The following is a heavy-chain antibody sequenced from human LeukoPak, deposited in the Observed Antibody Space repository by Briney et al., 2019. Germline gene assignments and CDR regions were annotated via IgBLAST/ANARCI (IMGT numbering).Heavy chain of an antibody. CDR1: GYTFTSLD. V-gene: IGHV1-8*01. CDR3: ASWATYGSGSSTLDY. J-gene: IGHJ4*02. D-gene: IGHD3-10*01. CDR2: MNPNTGNT. Sequence: ASVKVSCKASGYTFTSLDVNWVRQATGQGLEWIGWMNPNTGNTGYAQKFQGRVTMTRDTSINTAYMELSSLRSEDTAVYYCASWATYGSGSSTLDYWGQGTLVTVSS.